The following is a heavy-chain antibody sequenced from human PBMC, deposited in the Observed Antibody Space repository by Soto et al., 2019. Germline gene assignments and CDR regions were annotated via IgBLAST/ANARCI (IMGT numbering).Heavy chain of an antibody. CDR1: GFTFSSYG. J-gene: IGHJ3*01. Sequence: QVQLVESGGAVVQPGRSLRLSCAASGFTFSSYGMHWVRQAPGKGMEWVAVISYDGSNKYYADSVKGRFTISRDNSKNTLYLQMNSLRAEDTAVYYCAKVGRPGWGAFDLWGHGTMVTVS. V-gene: IGHV3-30*18. D-gene: IGHD3-10*01. CDR2: ISYDGSNK. CDR3: AKVGRPGWGAFDL.